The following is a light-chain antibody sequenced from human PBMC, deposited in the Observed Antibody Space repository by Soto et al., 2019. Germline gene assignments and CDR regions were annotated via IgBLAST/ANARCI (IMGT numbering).Light chain of an antibody. V-gene: IGLV2-14*01. CDR2: EVS. Sequence: QSALTQPASVSGSPGQSIAISCTGSSSDVGFYNYVSWYQQHPGEVPKLIIFEVSNRPSGVSNRFSGSKSGNTASLTIFRLQAEDEAAYYCSSYTTSSTRVFGTGTKLTVL. CDR3: SSYTTSSTRV. J-gene: IGLJ1*01. CDR1: SSDVGFYNY.